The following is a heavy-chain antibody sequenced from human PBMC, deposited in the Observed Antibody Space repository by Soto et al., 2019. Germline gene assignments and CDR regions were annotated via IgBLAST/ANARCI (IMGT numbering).Heavy chain of an antibody. V-gene: IGHV5-51*01. J-gene: IGHJ6*02. Sequence: PGESLKISCKASGSNVTTDWIGWVRQMPGKGLEWMGIIYHGDSDTRYSPSFQGHVTVSADQPISTSYLQRSRLKDSDTAMYYCSRSWPSYSSNYFRGMEVLGQGTTVTVSS. CDR2: IYHGDSDT. CDR1: GSNVTTDW. CDR3: SRSWPSYSSNYFRGMEV. D-gene: IGHD5-18*01.